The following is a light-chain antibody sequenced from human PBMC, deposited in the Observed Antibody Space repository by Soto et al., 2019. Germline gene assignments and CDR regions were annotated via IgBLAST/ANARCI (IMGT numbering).Light chain of an antibody. Sequence: QAVVTQPPSASGTPGQRVTISCSGSGSNIGNNSVNWYQQLTGTAPKLRIYSNDQRPSGVPDRFSGSKSGTSASLAISGLQSEDEADYYCAAWDDSLNNWVFGGGTKLTVL. CDR2: SND. CDR3: AAWDDSLNNWV. V-gene: IGLV1-44*01. CDR1: GSNIGNNS. J-gene: IGLJ3*02.